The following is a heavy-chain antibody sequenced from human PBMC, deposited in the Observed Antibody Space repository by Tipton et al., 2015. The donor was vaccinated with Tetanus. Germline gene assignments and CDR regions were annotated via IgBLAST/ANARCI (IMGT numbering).Heavy chain of an antibody. V-gene: IGHV4-59*13. CDR1: GGSITSYY. Sequence: TLSLTCNVSGGSITSYYWSWIRQRPGRGLEWVGYVHYTGKDNYSPSLRSRVTLSVDTSKNQFSLKLSSVTAADTAVYYCARIGWLQQNKPAFDIWGQGTVVTVPS. CDR2: VHYTGKD. J-gene: IGHJ3*02. CDR3: ARIGWLQQNKPAFDI. D-gene: IGHD6-19*01.